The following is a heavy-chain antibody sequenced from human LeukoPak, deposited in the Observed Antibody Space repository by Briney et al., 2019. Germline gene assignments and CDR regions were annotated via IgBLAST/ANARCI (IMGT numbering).Heavy chain of an antibody. J-gene: IGHJ1*01. D-gene: IGHD1-26*01. Sequence: PSETLSLTCTVSGGSLSPYYWTRIRQPPGKGLEWIGYIYHTGTTRYNPSLNSRVTISVETSKNQFSLRLNSVTAADTAIYYCARLDSGDHGNIPHWGQGTLVTVSS. CDR1: GGSLSPYY. CDR3: ARLDSGDHGNIPH. CDR2: IYHTGTT. V-gene: IGHV4-59*08.